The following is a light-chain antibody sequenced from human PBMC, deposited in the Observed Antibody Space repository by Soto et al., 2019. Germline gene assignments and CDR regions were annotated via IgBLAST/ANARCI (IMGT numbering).Light chain of an antibody. Sequence: EIVLTQXPGTLSLSPGERATLSCRASQSVSSSYLAWYQQKPGQAPRLLIYGASSRATGIPDRFSGSGSGTDFNLTISRLEPEDFAVYYCQQYGSSPLGQGTKVEIK. V-gene: IGKV3-20*01. CDR2: GAS. CDR1: QSVSSSY. J-gene: IGKJ1*01. CDR3: QQYGSSP.